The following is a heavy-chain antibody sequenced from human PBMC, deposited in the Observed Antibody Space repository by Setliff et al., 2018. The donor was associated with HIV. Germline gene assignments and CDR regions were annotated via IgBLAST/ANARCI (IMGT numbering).Heavy chain of an antibody. CDR3: VKDILGWSFDY. CDR1: GFTFSSYS. D-gene: IGHD2-15*01. Sequence: PGGSLRLSCAASGFTFSSYSMNWVRQAPGKGLEWVSSISSSSYIYYADSVKGRFTISRDNAKNSLYLQMNSLRVEDTAIYYCVKDILGWSFDYWGQGTLVTVSS. V-gene: IGHV3-21*04. J-gene: IGHJ4*02. CDR2: ISSSSYI.